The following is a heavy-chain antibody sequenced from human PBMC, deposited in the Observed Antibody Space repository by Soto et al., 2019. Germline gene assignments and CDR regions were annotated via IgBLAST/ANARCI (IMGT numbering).Heavy chain of an antibody. D-gene: IGHD2-15*01. V-gene: IGHV4-34*01. Sequence: QVQLQQWGAGLLKPSETLSLTCAVYGGSFSGYYWSWIRQPPGKGPEWIGEINHSGSTNYNPSLKSRVTISVDTSKNQFALKLSSVTAADTAVYYCARGSLRTQGYAFDIWGQGTMVTDSS. CDR2: INHSGST. CDR1: GGSFSGYY. CDR3: ARGSLRTQGYAFDI. J-gene: IGHJ3*02.